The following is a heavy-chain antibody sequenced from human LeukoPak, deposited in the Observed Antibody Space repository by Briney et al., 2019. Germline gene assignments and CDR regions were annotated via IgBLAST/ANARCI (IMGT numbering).Heavy chain of an antibody. D-gene: IGHD2-21*02. V-gene: IGHV3-74*01. J-gene: IGHJ5*02. Sequence: GGSLRLSCAASGFTFSSYWMHWVRQAPGKWLVWVSRINTDGTSTTYADSVKGRFTISRDNAKNTVDLQMNSLRGEDTAVYYCARDAGDCGGDCPRWFDPWGQGTLVTVSS. CDR2: INTDGTST. CDR3: ARDAGDCGGDCPRWFDP. CDR1: GFTFSSYW.